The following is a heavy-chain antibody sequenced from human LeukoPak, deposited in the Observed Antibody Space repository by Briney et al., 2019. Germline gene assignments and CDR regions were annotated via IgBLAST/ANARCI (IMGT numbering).Heavy chain of an antibody. J-gene: IGHJ6*03. CDR3: VRDGHVTAYDYYMDV. V-gene: IGHV3-74*01. CDR1: GFTFSTYW. D-gene: IGHD1-14*01. CDR2: INSDGSSP. Sequence: PGGSLRLSCEASGFTFSTYWMHWVRQAPGKGLVWVSRINSDGSSPIYADFVKGRFTVSKDNAKNTVYLQMDSLRGEDTAVYYCVRDGHVTAYDYYMDVWGKGTTVTVSS.